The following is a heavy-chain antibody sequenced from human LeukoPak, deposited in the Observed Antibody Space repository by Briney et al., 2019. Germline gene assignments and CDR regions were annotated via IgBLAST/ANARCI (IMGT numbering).Heavy chain of an antibody. D-gene: IGHD3-10*01. CDR2: INPNSGGT. J-gene: IGHJ5*02. Sequence: ASVKLSFKASGYTFTGYNIHWVRQAPGQGLEWMGWINPNSGGTNYAQKFQGRVTMTRDTSISTAYMDLSRPRSEDTAVYYCSRARVRGANNWFDPWGQGTLVTVSS. V-gene: IGHV1-2*02. CDR1: GYTFTGYN. CDR3: SRARVRGANNWFDP.